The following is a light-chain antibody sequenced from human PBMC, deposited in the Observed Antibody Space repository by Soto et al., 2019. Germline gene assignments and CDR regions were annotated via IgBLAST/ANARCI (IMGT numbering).Light chain of an antibody. J-gene: IGKJ4*01. CDR3: QQYNIWPLN. V-gene: IGKV3D-15*01. CDR2: GAS. Sequence: EIVLTQSPATLSLSPGESATLSCRTSQRVKSHLAWFQQKPGQAPRLLMYGASTRATGMPDRFSGSGSGTEFTLIISSLQSEDFAVYYCQQYNIWPLNFGGGTKVDIK. CDR1: QRVKSH.